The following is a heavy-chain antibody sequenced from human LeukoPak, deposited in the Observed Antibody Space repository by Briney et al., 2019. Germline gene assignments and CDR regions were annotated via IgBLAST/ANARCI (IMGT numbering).Heavy chain of an antibody. Sequence: GGSLRLSCAAYGFTFSSYWMHWVRQAPGKGLVWVSRINSAGSSTSYADSVKGRFTISRDNAKNTLYLQMNSLRAEDTAVYYCARVKGSKYYYDSSGYFPLDYWGQGTLVTVSS. CDR2: INSAGSST. D-gene: IGHD3-22*01. CDR1: GFTFSSYW. CDR3: ARVKGSKYYYDSSGYFPLDY. V-gene: IGHV3-74*01. J-gene: IGHJ4*02.